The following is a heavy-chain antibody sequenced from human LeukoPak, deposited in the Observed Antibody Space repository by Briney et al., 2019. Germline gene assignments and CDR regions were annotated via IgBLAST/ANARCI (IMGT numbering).Heavy chain of an antibody. CDR1: AFTFSNYA. J-gene: IGHJ4*02. V-gene: IGHV3-74*01. D-gene: IGHD2/OR15-2a*01. CDR2: INSDGSWT. Sequence: GGSLRLSCAASAFTFSNYALSWVRQAPGKGLVWVSHINSDGSWTSYADSVKGRFTISKDNAKNTVYLQMNSLRAEDTAVYYCVSFYETYWGRGTLVTVSS. CDR3: VSFYETY.